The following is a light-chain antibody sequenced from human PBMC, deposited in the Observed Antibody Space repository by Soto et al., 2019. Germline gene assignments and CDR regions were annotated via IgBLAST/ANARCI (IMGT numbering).Light chain of an antibody. CDR1: SSDVGGYNY. Sequence: HSALTQPASVSGSPGQSITISCTGTSSDVGGYNYVSWYQQLPGKAPKLMIYDVSDRPSGVSNRFSGSKSGNTASLTISGLQAEDEADYYCSSYTSSSLYVFGTGTK. J-gene: IGLJ1*01. CDR3: SSYTSSSLYV. CDR2: DVS. V-gene: IGLV2-14*01.